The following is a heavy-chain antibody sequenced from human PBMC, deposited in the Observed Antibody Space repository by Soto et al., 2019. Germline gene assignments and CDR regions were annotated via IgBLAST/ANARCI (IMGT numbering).Heavy chain of an antibody. CDR1: GFTISGHG. Sequence: QVQLVESGGGVVQPGGSLRLSCAASGFTISGHGMHWVRQAPGKGLEWVAVISYDGSTKYYIDSVRGRFTISRDNSKNPLYLQMNSLRGEDGAVYYCAKASGDYGNWFDPWGQGALVTVSS. D-gene: IGHD2-21*02. CDR2: ISYDGSTK. J-gene: IGHJ5*02. CDR3: AKASGDYGNWFDP. V-gene: IGHV3-30*18.